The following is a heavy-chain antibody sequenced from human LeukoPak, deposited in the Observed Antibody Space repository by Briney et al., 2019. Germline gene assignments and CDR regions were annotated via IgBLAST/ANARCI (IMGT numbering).Heavy chain of an antibody. J-gene: IGHJ4*02. V-gene: IGHV4-34*01. CDR2: INHSGST. Sequence: SETLSLTCAVYGGSFSGYYWSWIRQPPGKGLEWIGEINHSGSTNYNPSLKSRVTISVDTSKNQFSLKLSSVTAADTAVYYCARGTHVIPHDYWGQGTLVTVPS. CDR1: GGSFSGYY. CDR3: ARGTHVIPHDY.